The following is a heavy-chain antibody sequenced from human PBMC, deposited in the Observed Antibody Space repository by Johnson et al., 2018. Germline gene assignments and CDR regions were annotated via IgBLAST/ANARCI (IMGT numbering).Heavy chain of an antibody. CDR2: ISCDGSNK. V-gene: IGHV3-30-3*01. CDR1: GFTFSSYS. J-gene: IGHJ1*01. CDR3: AKDGPPGSSSWSEYFQH. D-gene: IGHD6-13*01. Sequence: QVQLVQSGGGVVQPGRSLRLPCAASGFTFSSYSVHWVRQAPGKGLEWVAVISCDGSNKYYADSVKGRFTISRDNSRNTLYLQMNSLRAEDTAVYYCAKDGPPGSSSWSEYFQHWGQGTLLTVSS.